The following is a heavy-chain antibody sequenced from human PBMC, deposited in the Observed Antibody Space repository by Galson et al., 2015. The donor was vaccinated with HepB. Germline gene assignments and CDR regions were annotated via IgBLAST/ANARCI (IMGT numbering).Heavy chain of an antibody. CDR1: GFTFSSYA. V-gene: IGHV3-23*01. D-gene: IGHD4-17*01. CDR3: AKDYGDYGADYDYYYMDV. CDR2: ISGSGGST. J-gene: IGHJ6*03. Sequence: SLRLSCAASGFTFSSYAMSWVRQAPGKGLEWVSAISGSGGSTYYADSVKGRFTISRDNSKNTLYLQMNSLRAEDTAVYYCAKDYGDYGADYDYYYMDVWGKGTTVTVTS.